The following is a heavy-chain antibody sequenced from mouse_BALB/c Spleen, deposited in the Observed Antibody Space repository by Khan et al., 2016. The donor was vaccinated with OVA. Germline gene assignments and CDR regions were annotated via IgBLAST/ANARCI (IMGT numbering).Heavy chain of an antibody. D-gene: IGHD1-1*01. Sequence: QIQLVQSGAELMKPGASVKISCKATGYTFSSYWIEWVKQRPGHGLEWIGEILPGSGSNNYNEKFKGKATFTADTSSNTAYMQLSSLTSEDSAVYYCARGNYYGSSSWFGYWGQGTLGTVS. CDR1: GYTFSSYW. V-gene: IGHV1-9*01. CDR3: ARGNYYGSSSWFGY. CDR2: ILPGSGSN. J-gene: IGHJ3*01.